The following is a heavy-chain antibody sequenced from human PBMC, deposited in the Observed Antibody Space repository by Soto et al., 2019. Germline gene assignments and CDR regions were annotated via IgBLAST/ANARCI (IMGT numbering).Heavy chain of an antibody. V-gene: IGHV4-61*05. CDR3: ARLGFYYQSLDP. Sequence: SETLSLTCSVSGGSISNSRDYWGWIRQPPGKGLEWIGYIYYGGTTRYNPSLESRVTVSLETSKSQFSLTLSSVTASDTAVYYCARLGFYYQSLDPWGHGTLVTVSS. J-gene: IGHJ5*02. D-gene: IGHD2-2*01. CDR1: GGSISNSRDY. CDR2: IYYGGTT.